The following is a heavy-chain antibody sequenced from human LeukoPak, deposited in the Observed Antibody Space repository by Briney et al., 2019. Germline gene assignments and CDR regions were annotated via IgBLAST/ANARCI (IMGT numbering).Heavy chain of an antibody. V-gene: IGHV3-11*06. CDR2: ISSSSSYT. CDR3: AKDLRYNWNDGGLDY. J-gene: IGHJ4*02. CDR1: GFTFSDYY. D-gene: IGHD1-1*01. Sequence: GGSLRLSCAASGFTFSDYYMTWIRQAPGKGLEWVSYISSSSSYTNYADSVKGRFTISRDNAKNSLYLQMNSLRAEDTAVYYCAKDLRYNWNDGGLDYWGQGTLVTVSS.